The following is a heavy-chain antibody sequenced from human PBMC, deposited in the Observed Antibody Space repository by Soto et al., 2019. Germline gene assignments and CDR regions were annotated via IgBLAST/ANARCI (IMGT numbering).Heavy chain of an antibody. Sequence: GGSLRLSCSASGFTFSSYAMHWVRQAPGKGLEYVSAISSNGGSTYYADSVKGRFTISRDNSKNTLYLQMSSLRAEDTAVYYCVKSIRKTYIVVVPAANPDWFDPWGQGTLVTVS. CDR3: VKSIRKTYIVVVPAANPDWFDP. V-gene: IGHV3-64D*06. D-gene: IGHD2-2*01. CDR1: GFTFSSYA. J-gene: IGHJ5*02. CDR2: ISSNGGST.